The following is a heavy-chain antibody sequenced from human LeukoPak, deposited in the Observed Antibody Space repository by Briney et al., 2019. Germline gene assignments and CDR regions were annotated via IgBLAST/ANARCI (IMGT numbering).Heavy chain of an antibody. CDR2: IIPILGTA. V-gene: IGHV1-69*10. D-gene: IGHD1-26*01. CDR1: GGTFSSYA. CDR3: ARDVREYYYYYMDV. J-gene: IGHJ6*03. Sequence: ASVKVSCKASGGTFSSYAISWVRQAPGQGLEWMGGIIPILGTANYAQKFQGRVTTTADKSTSTAYMELSSLRSEDTAVYYCARDVREYYYYYMDVWGKGTTVTVSS.